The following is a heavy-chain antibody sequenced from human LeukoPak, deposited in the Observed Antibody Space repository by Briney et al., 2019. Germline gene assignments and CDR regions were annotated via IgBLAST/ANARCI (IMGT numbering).Heavy chain of an antibody. D-gene: IGHD3-22*01. CDR3: ARSGYYYDSSGYPHHDAFDI. CDR2: IYYSGST. V-gene: IGHV4-59*01. CDR1: GGSISSYY. J-gene: IGHJ3*02. Sequence: SETLSLTCTVSGGSISSYYWSWIRQPSGKGLEWIGYIYYSGSTNYNPSLKGRVTISVDTSKNQFSLKLSSVTAADTAVYYCARSGYYYDSSGYPHHDAFDIWGQGTMVTVSS.